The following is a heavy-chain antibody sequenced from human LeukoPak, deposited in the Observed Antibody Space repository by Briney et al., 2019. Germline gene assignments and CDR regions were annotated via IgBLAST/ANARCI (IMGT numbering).Heavy chain of an antibody. Sequence: SETLSLTCAVSGGSTSSYYWSWIRQPPGKGPEWIGYIYYSGSTNYIPSLKSRVTISVDSSKNQFSLKLISVTPADTAVYYCARHGSSWYGYYYGMDVWGQGTTVTVSS. D-gene: IGHD6-13*01. CDR1: GGSTSSYY. J-gene: IGHJ6*02. V-gene: IGHV4-59*01. CDR3: ARHGSSWYGYYYGMDV. CDR2: IYYSGST.